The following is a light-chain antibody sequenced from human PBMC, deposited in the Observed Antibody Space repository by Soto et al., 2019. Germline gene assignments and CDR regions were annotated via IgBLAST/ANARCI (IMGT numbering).Light chain of an antibody. J-gene: IGKJ1*01. CDR3: QQYNNWPLWT. CDR2: AAS. V-gene: IGKV1-6*01. Sequence: AIQMTQSPSSLSASVGDRVTITCRASLGIRSDLVWYQQKPGKAPKVLIYAASTLQGGVPSRFSGSGSGTDFTLTISSLQSEDFAVYYCQQYNNWPLWTFGQGTRWIS. CDR1: LGIRSD.